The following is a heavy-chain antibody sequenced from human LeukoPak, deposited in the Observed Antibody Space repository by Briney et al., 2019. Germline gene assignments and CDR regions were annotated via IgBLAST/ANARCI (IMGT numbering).Heavy chain of an antibody. J-gene: IGHJ4*02. CDR2: IYYSGST. CDR3: ARHGLTSYDF. V-gene: IGHV4-59*01. Sequence: PSETLSLTCTVSGGSISSYYWSWIRQPPGKGLEWIGYIYYSGSTNYNPSLKSRVTISVDTSKNQFSLKLSSVNAADTAVYFCARHGLTSYDFWGQGTLVTVSS. CDR1: GGSISSYY. D-gene: IGHD2-21*02.